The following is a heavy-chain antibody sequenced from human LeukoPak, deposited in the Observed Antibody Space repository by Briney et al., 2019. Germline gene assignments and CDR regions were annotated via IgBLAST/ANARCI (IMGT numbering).Heavy chain of an antibody. J-gene: IGHJ4*02. CDR1: GGSISNYY. V-gene: IGHV4-59*08. D-gene: IGHD3-10*01. CDR2: IYYSGAT. CDR3: ARFGITVVRGGKYYFDY. Sequence: SETLALSCTVSGGSISNYYWSWLRQPPGKGREWIGHIYYSGATKYNPSLKSRITISVDTSKNKCSLMLSSVTAADTAVYYCARFGITVVRGGKYYFDYWGQGTLVTVSS.